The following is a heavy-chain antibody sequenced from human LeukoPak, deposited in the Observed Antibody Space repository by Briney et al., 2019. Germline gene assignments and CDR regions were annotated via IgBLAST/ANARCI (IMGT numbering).Heavy chain of an antibody. D-gene: IGHD6-13*01. CDR1: GGSISSSY. Sequence: SETLSLTCTVSGGSISSSYWSWIRQPPGKGLEWIGYVFHTGSTNYNPSLNSRVTISLDTSENQFSLRLTSVTAADTAVYYCAREGSSSWGQGTLVTVSS. V-gene: IGHV4-59*12. CDR3: AREGSSS. CDR2: VFHTGST. J-gene: IGHJ4*02.